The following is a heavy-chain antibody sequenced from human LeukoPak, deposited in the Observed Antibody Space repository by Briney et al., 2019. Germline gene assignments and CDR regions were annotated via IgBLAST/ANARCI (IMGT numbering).Heavy chain of an antibody. CDR2: INPTGDST. CDR3: AREASGGYFDY. J-gene: IGHJ4*02. Sequence: ASVNVSCKASGYTFSSYYMHWVRQAPGQGLEWVGLINPTGDSTNYAQNFRGRVTMTRDTSTSTVYMDLSSLRSEDTAVYYCAREASGGYFDYWGQGTLVTVSS. D-gene: IGHD4-23*01. CDR1: GYTFSSYY. V-gene: IGHV1-46*01.